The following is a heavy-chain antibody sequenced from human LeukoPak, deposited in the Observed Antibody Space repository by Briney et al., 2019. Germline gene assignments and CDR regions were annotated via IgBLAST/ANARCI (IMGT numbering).Heavy chain of an antibody. CDR3: RKVVVIYRGDAFDI. J-gene: IGHJ3*02. D-gene: IGHD3-22*01. V-gene: IGHV3-74*01. Sequence: GGSLRLSCAASGFTFSSYWMHWVRQAPGKGLVWVSRINSDGNSTSYADSVKRRFTISRDNAKNTLYLQMNSLRAEETAVYDCRKVVVIYRGDAFDIWGQGTMVTVSS. CDR1: GFTFSSYW. CDR2: INSDGNST.